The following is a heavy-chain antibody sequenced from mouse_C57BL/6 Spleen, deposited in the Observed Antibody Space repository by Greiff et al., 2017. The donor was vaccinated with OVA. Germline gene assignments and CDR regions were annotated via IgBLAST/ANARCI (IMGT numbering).Heavy chain of an antibody. CDR3: ARCAYYSNYEGFAY. Sequence: VQLQQSGAELVKPGASVKISCKASGYAFSSYWMNWVKQRPGKGLEWIGQIYPGDGDTNYNGKFKGKATLTAEKSSSTAYMQLSSLTSEDSAVYFCARCAYYSNYEGFAYWGQGTLVTVSA. V-gene: IGHV1-80*01. CDR1: GYAFSSYW. D-gene: IGHD2-5*01. J-gene: IGHJ3*01. CDR2: IYPGDGDT.